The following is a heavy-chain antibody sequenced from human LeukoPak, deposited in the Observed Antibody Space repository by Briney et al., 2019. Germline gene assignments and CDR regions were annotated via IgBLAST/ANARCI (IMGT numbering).Heavy chain of an antibody. D-gene: IGHD4-23*01. CDR1: GFTFDDYA. Sequence: PGGSLRLSCAASGFTFDDYAMHWVRQAPGKGLEWVSGISWNSGSIGYADSVKGRFTISRDNAKNSLYLQMNSLRAEDTALYYCAKDRGNGDAFDIWGQGTMVTVSS. CDR2: ISWNSGSI. CDR3: AKDRGNGDAFDI. J-gene: IGHJ3*02. V-gene: IGHV3-9*01.